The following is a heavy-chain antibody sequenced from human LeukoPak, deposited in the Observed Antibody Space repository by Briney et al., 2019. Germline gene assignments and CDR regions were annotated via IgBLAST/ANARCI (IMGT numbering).Heavy chain of an antibody. Sequence: GASVKVSCKASGYTFTSYDINWVRQATGQGVEWMGWMNPNSGNTGYAQKFQGRVTMTRNTSISTAYMELSSLRSEDTAVYYCARGNRPRGLGYYYGMDVWGQGTTVTVSS. CDR2: MNPNSGNT. CDR3: ARGNRPRGLGYYYGMDV. CDR1: GYTFTSYD. D-gene: IGHD1-14*01. J-gene: IGHJ6*02. V-gene: IGHV1-8*01.